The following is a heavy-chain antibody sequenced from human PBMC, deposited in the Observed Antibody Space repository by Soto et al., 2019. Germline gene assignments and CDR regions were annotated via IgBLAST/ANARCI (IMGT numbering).Heavy chain of an antibody. Sequence: SETLSLTCSVSGGFVSSGSYYWSWIRQPPGKGLEWIGYIYNSRSTNYNPSLKSRVSISVDTSKNQFSLKLSSVTAADTAVYYCARLDEALDYWGQGTLVTVSS. CDR3: ARLDEALDY. V-gene: IGHV4-61*01. CDR2: IYNSRST. CDR1: GGFVSSGSYY. J-gene: IGHJ4*02.